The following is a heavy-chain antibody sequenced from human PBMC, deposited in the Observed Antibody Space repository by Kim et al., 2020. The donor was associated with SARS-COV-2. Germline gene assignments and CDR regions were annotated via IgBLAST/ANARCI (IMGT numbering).Heavy chain of an antibody. CDR2: IYYSGST. CDR3: ARDMRWFDP. V-gene: IGHV4-39*07. Sequence: SETLSLTCTVSGGSISSSSYYWGWIRQPPGKGLEWIGSIYYSGSTYYNPSLKSRVTISVDTSKNQFSLKLSSVTAADTAVCYCARDMRWFDPWGQGTLVTVSS. CDR1: GGSISSSSYY. D-gene: IGHD3-16*01. J-gene: IGHJ5*02.